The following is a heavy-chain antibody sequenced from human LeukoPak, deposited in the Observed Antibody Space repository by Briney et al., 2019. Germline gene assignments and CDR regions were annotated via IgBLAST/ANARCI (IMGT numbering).Heavy chain of an antibody. Sequence: PSQTLSLTCAVSGGSISSGGYSWSWIRQPPGKGLEWIGYIYHSGSTYYNPSLKSRVTISVDRSKNQFSLKLSSVTAADTAVYYCARVSSGWRFDYWGQGTLVTVSS. J-gene: IGHJ4*02. CDR1: GGSISSGGYS. CDR3: ARVSSGWRFDY. D-gene: IGHD6-19*01. V-gene: IGHV4-30-2*01. CDR2: IYHSGST.